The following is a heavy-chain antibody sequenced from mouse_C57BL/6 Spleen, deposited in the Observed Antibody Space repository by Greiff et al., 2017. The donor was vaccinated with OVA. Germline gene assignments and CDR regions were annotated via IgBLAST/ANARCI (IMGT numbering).Heavy chain of an antibody. D-gene: IGHD1-1*01. V-gene: IGHV1-18*01. Sequence: EVQLQQSGPELVKPGASVKIPCKASGYTFTDYNMDWVQQSHGKSLEWIGDINPNNGGTIYNQKFKGKATLTVDKSSSTADMELRSLTSEYTAVYYCARKGYYYGSSPYAMDYWGQGTSVTVSS. CDR1: GYTFTDYN. CDR3: ARKGYYYGSSPYAMDY. CDR2: INPNNGGT. J-gene: IGHJ4*01.